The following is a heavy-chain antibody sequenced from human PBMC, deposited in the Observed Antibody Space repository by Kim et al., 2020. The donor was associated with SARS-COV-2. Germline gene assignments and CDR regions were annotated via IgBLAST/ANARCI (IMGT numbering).Heavy chain of an antibody. V-gene: IGHV4-39*01. CDR2: IYYSGST. D-gene: IGHD6-19*01. Sequence: SETLSLTCTVSGGSISSSSYYWGWIRQPPGKGLEWIGSIYYSGSTYYNPSLKSRVTISVDTSKNQFSLKLSSVTAADTAVYYCAGDRYSSGWHPGYWGQGTLVTVSS. J-gene: IGHJ4*02. CDR3: AGDRYSSGWHPGY. CDR1: GGSISSSSYY.